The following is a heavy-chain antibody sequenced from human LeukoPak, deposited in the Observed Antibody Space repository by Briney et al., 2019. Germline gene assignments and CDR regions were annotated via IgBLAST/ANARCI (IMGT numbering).Heavy chain of an antibody. J-gene: IGHJ3*02. CDR1: GGTFSSYA. V-gene: IGHV1-69*13. Sequence: SVKVSCKASGGTFSSYAISWVRQAPGQGLEWMGGIIPIFGTANYAQKFQGRVTITADESTSTAYMELSSLRSEDTTVYYCARDPSTVTTSDAFDIWGQGTMVTVSS. D-gene: IGHD4-17*01. CDR3: ARDPSTVTTSDAFDI. CDR2: IIPIFGTA.